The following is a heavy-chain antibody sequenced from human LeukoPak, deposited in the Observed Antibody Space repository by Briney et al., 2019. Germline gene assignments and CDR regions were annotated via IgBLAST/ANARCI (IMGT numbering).Heavy chain of an antibody. V-gene: IGHV1-2*02. D-gene: IGHD2-15*01. CDR3: ARDHCSGGTCYPDN. J-gene: IGHJ4*02. CDR2: ISPSTGGT. CDR1: GGTFSSYA. Sequence: ASVKVSCKASGGTFSSYAISWVRQAPGQGLEWMGWISPSTGGTNYAQKFQGRVTMTGDTSISTAYMELSGLTSDDRAVYYCARDHCSGGTCYPDNWGQGTLVTVSS.